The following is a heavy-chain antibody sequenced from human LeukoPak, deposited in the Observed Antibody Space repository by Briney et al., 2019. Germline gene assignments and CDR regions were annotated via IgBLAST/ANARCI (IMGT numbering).Heavy chain of an antibody. D-gene: IGHD2-2*01. CDR2: IIPIFGTA. J-gene: IGHJ4*02. V-gene: IGHV1-69*13. CDR1: GGTFSSYA. Sequence: SVKVSCKASGGTFSSYAISWVRQAPGQGLEWMRGIIPIFGTANYAQKFQGRVTITADESTSTAYMELSSLRSEDTAVYYCARSPAGYCSSTSCYHFDYWGQGTLVTVSS. CDR3: ARSPAGYCSSTSCYHFDY.